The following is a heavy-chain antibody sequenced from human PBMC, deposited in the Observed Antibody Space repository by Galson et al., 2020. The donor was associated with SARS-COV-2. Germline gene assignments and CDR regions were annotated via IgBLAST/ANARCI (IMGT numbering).Heavy chain of an antibody. CDR1: GGSFSDYY. V-gene: IGHV4-34*01. J-gene: IGHJ4*02. Sequence: PSETLSLTCAVYGGSFSDYYWTWIRQPPGKGLEWIGEINHSGSSNYNPSLKSRVTISVDTSKKQFSLRLTSVTAADTAVYYCARGTIRVFGIPIMLPSPGYCDFWGQGTLVTVSS. CDR2: INHSGSS. D-gene: IGHD3-3*02. CDR3: ARGTIRVFGIPIMLPSPGYCDF.